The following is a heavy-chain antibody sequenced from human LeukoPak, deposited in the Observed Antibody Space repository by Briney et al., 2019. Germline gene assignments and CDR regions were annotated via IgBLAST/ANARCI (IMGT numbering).Heavy chain of an antibody. Sequence: GGSLRLSCAASGFTFSSYGMHWVSQAPGKGLEWVAVIWYDGSNKYYADSVKGRFTISRDNSKNTLYLQMNSLRAEDTAVYYCARELSPVVKYYFDDWGQGTLVTVSS. D-gene: IGHD3-22*01. CDR2: IWYDGSNK. CDR3: ARELSPVVKYYFDD. V-gene: IGHV3-33*01. CDR1: GFTFSSYG. J-gene: IGHJ4*02.